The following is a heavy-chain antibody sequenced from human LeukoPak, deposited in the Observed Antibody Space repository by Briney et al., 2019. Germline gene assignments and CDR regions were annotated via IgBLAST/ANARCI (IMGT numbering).Heavy chain of an antibody. J-gene: IGHJ4*02. V-gene: IGHV3-74*01. CDR2: ISPDGTTT. CDR1: GFPFSRDS. Sequence: GGSLRLSCAASGFPFSRDSMHLVRQSPGKGLVWLSRISPDGTTTNYADSVKGRFTISRDNAKNSLYLQMNSLRAEDTAVYYCATRYYYDSSDDYWGQGTLVTVSS. CDR3: ATRYYYDSSDDY. D-gene: IGHD3-22*01.